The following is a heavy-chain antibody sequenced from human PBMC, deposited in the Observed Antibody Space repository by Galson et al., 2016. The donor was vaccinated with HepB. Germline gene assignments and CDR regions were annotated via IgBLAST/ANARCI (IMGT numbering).Heavy chain of an antibody. Sequence: SLRLSCAVSGSTFTSYAMTWVRQAPGKGLEWVSSISGSGSSTFYPDSVRGRFTISRDNSKNTLYLQMNSLRAEDTALYYCAKASGYSNSWYYFDYWGQGTLVTVSS. CDR3: AKASGYSNSWYYFDY. D-gene: IGHD6-13*01. CDR2: ISGSGSST. J-gene: IGHJ4*02. V-gene: IGHV3-23*01. CDR1: GSTFTSYA.